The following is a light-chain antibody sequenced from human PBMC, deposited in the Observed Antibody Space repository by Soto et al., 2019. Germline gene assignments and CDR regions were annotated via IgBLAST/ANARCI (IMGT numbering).Light chain of an antibody. Sequence: IVLTHSPATLSVSPWERATLSCRASRSVSSNLAWYQQKPGQAPRLLIYGASTRATGIPARFSGSGSGTEFTLTISSLQSEDFAVYYCQQYNNWPRTFGQGTKVDIK. J-gene: IGKJ1*01. CDR3: QQYNNWPRT. CDR1: RSVSSN. V-gene: IGKV3-15*01. CDR2: GAS.